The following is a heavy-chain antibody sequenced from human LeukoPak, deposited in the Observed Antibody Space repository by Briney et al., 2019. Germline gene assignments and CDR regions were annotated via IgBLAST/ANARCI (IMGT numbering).Heavy chain of an antibody. V-gene: IGHV4-39*01. CDR3: ARLAAAGTSPDY. D-gene: IGHD6-13*01. Sequence: SETLSLTCAVSGGSISSSSYYWGWIRQPPGKGLEWIGSIYYSGSTYYNPSLKSRVTISVDTSKNQFSLKLSSVTAADTAVYYCARLAAAGTSPDYWGQGTLVTVSS. CDR1: GGSISSSSYY. CDR2: IYYSGST. J-gene: IGHJ4*02.